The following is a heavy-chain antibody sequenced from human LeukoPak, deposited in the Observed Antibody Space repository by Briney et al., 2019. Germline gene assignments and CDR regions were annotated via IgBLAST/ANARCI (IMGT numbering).Heavy chain of an antibody. D-gene: IGHD3-10*01. Sequence: QTLSLTCAISGDSVSSNSAAWNWIRQSPSRGLEWLGRTYYRSKWYNDYAASVKSQITINPDTSKNQFSLQLNSVTPEDTAVYYCARQSGSGGYPDYFDYWGQGTLVTVSS. CDR3: ARQSGSGGYPDYFDY. CDR2: TYYRSKWYN. J-gene: IGHJ4*02. CDR1: GDSVSSNSAA. V-gene: IGHV6-1*01.